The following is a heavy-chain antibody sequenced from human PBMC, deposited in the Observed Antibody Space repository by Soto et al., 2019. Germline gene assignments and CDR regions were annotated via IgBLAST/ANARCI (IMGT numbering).Heavy chain of an antibody. CDR1: GFTFSSYS. CDR3: ARVGDWGYYYGMDV. D-gene: IGHD2-21*02. Sequence: GGSLRLSCAASGFTFSSYSMNWVRQAPGKGLEWVSYISSSSSTIYYADSVKGRFTISRDNAKNSLYLQMNSLRDEDTAVYYCARVGDWGYYYGMDVWGQGTTVTVSS. J-gene: IGHJ6*02. CDR2: ISSSSSTI. V-gene: IGHV3-48*02.